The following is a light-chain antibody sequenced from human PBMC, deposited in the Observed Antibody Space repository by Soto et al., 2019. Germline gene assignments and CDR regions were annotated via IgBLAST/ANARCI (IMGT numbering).Light chain of an antibody. CDR2: VNNDGTH. V-gene: IGLV4-69*01. J-gene: IGLJ3*02. CDR3: QTWATGIRV. CDR1: SGHSSYA. Sequence: QYVLTQSPSVSASLGASVKLTCTLDSGHSSYAIAWHQQQPEKGPRFLMKVNNDGTHIKGDGIPDRFSGSTSGAERYLTISTLQSEDEADYYCQTWATGIRVFGGGTKLTVL.